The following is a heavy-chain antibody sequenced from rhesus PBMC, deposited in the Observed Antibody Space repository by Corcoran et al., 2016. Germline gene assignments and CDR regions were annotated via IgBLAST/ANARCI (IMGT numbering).Heavy chain of an antibody. CDR2: ASPYNDNK. CDR3: ATETGDTAGSAFDY. V-gene: IGHV1-180*01. J-gene: IGHJ4*01. D-gene: IGHD5-42*01. CDR1: GYTFTRYY. Sequence: QVQLVQSGSEITQPGASVKLSCKASGYTFTRYYIHLVRPAPGHGLEWIRLASPYNDNKAYAQNFQDRVTITTDTSTCTGFMELSSLRSEDTAVYYCATETGDTAGSAFDYWGQGVLVTVSS.